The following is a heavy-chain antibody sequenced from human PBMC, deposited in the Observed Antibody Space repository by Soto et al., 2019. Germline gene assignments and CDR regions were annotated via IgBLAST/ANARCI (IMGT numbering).Heavy chain of an antibody. J-gene: IGHJ3*02. V-gene: IGHV4-39*01. Sequence: SETLSLTCTVSGGSISSSSYYWGWIRQPPGKGLEWIGSIYYSGSTYYNPSLKSRVTISVDTSKNQFSLKLSSVAAADTAVYYCARGGGPTVDAFDIWGQGTMVTVSS. CDR1: GGSISSSSYY. CDR2: IYYSGST. D-gene: IGHD4-17*01. CDR3: ARGGGPTVDAFDI.